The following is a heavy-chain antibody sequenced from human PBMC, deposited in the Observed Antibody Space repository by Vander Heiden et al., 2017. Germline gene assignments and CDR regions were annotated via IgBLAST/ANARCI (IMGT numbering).Heavy chain of an antibody. D-gene: IGHD3-22*01. Sequence: QVQLVQSGAEVKKPGASVKVSCKASGYTFTSYGISWVRQAPGQGLEWMGWISGFNGNTNYAQKVQGRVTMTTDTSTRTVYMELRSLRPDDTAVYYCAKAGKPATLGYYSDTSDYYCDYWGQGTLVTVSS. CDR3: AKAGKPATLGYYSDTSDYYCDY. CDR1: GYTFTSYG. J-gene: IGHJ4*02. V-gene: IGHV1-18*01. CDR2: ISGFNGNT.